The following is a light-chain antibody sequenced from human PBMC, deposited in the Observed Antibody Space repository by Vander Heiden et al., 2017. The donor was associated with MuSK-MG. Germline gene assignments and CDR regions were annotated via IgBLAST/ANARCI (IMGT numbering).Light chain of an antibody. V-gene: IGKV3D-20*01. CDR1: QSVSSSY. CDR2: DAS. J-gene: IGKJ1*01. Sequence: EIVFTQSPATLSLSPGERATLSCRASQSVSSSYLAWNQQKPGRAPRLLIYDASSRATGIPDSFSGSGSGTDFTLTISRLQPEDFAVYYCQQYGSSPRTFGQGTKVEIK. CDR3: QQYGSSPRT.